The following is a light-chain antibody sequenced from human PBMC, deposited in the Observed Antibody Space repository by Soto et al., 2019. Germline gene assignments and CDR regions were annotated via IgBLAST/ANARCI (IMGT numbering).Light chain of an antibody. V-gene: IGKV3-11*01. Sequence: EIVLTQSPATLSLSPGERATLSCGASQSVSSCLAWYQQKPGQAPRLLIYDASNRATGIPARFSGSGSGTDFTLTIGSLEPEDFAVYYCQQRSNWPPTFGQGTKVEI. J-gene: IGKJ2*01. CDR1: QSVSSC. CDR3: QQRSNWPPT. CDR2: DAS.